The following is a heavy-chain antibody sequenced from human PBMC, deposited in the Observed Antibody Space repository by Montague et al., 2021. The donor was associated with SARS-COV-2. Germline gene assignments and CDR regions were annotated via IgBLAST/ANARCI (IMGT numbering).Heavy chain of an antibody. CDR1: GXSFSGYY. J-gene: IGHJ4*02. D-gene: IGHD1-26*01. CDR2: IYHSGST. CDR3: AREPQVGAMDY. V-gene: IGHV4-34*01. Sequence: SETLSLTCAVYGXSFSGYYWSWIRQPPGKGLEWIGEIYHSGSTNYNPSLKSRVTISVDTSKNQFSLRLSSVTAADTAVYYCAREPQVGAMDYWGQGTLVTVSS.